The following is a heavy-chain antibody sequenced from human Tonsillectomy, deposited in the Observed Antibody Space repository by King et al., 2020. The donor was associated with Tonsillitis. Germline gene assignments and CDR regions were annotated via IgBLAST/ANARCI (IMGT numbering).Heavy chain of an antibody. J-gene: IGHJ6*02. CDR2: ISYNGSNK. CDR1: GFTFSSFC. Sequence: VQLVESWGGVVQPGRSLRLSCAASGFTFSSFCMHWVRQAPGKGLEWVGAISYNGSNKYYADSVKGRFTISRDNSKNTLYLQMNSLRAEDTAVYYCAKDLGRGYYYYGMDVWGQGTTVTVSS. D-gene: IGHD3-10*01. CDR3: AKDLGRGYYYYGMDV. V-gene: IGHV3-30*18.